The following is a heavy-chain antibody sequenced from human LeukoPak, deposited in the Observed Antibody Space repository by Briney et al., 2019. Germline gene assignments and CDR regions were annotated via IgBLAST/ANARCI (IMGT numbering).Heavy chain of an antibody. V-gene: IGHV1-24*01. J-gene: IGHJ5*02. CDR2: FDPEDSET. Sequence: ASVKVSCKVSGYTLTELSMHWVRQAPGKGLEWMGGFDPEDSETIYAQKFQGRVTMTEDTSTDTAYMELSSLRSEDTAVYYCATDRGRYDFDRFDPWGQGTLVTVSS. D-gene: IGHD3-3*01. CDR1: GYTLTELS. CDR3: ATDRGRYDFDRFDP.